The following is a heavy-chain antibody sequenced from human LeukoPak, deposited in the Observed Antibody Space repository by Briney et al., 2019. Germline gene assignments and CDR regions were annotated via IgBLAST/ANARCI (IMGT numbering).Heavy chain of an antibody. D-gene: IGHD3-16*02. J-gene: IGHJ4*02. CDR2: IRSKAYGGTT. CDR3: TREDLMITFGGVIALFDY. V-gene: IGHV3-49*04. Sequence: GGSLRLSCTASGFTFGDYAMSWVRQAPGKGLEWVGFIRSKAYGGTTEYAASVKGRFTISRDDSKSIAYLQMNSLKTEDTAVYYCTREDLMITFGGVIALFDYWGQGTLVTVSS. CDR1: GFTFGDYA.